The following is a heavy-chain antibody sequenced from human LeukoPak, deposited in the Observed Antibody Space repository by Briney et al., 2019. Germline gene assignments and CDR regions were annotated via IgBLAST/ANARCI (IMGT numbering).Heavy chain of an antibody. Sequence: SETLSLTCAVYGGSFSGYYWSWIRQPPGKGLEWIGEINHSGSTNYNPSLKSRVTISVDTSKNQFSLKLSSVTAADTAVYYCARWAIRLGELSQRFDPWGQGTLVTVSS. D-gene: IGHD3-16*02. CDR3: ARWAIRLGELSQRFDP. CDR2: INHSGST. J-gene: IGHJ5*02. V-gene: IGHV4-34*01. CDR1: GGSFSGYY.